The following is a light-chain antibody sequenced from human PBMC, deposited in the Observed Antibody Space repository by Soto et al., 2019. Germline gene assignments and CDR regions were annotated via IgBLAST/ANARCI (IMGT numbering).Light chain of an antibody. Sequence: EIVMTQSPATLSVSPGERATLSCRASQSVNSDLAWYQQKPGQPPRLLIYGASTRATGIPARFSGSGSGTEFTLTISSLQYEDFAVYYCQQHHNWPPWTFGQGTKVEVK. V-gene: IGKV3D-15*01. J-gene: IGKJ1*01. CDR3: QQHHNWPPWT. CDR2: GAS. CDR1: QSVNSD.